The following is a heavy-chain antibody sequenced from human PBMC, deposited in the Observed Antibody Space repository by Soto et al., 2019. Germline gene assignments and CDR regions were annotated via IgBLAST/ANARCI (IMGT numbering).Heavy chain of an antibody. CDR2: IYYSVSS. Sequence: PSETLSLTCTVSGGSISSGDYYWSWIRQPPGKGLEWIGYIYYSVSSYSNPSLKSRVTMSIDTSENQFSLRLNSVTAADTAIYYCARCYYGSESLYYFDYWGRGTLVTGSS. CDR3: ARCYYGSESLYYFDY. V-gene: IGHV4-30-4*01. CDR1: GGSISSGDYY. J-gene: IGHJ4*02. D-gene: IGHD3-10*01.